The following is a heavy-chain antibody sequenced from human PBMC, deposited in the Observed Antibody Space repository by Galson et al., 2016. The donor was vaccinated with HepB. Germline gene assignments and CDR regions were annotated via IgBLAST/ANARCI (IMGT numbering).Heavy chain of an antibody. CDR1: GATFSRYA. V-gene: IGHV1-69*13. CDR3: ARDRYSSGRYFAFEI. CDR2: IIPVFGKP. Sequence: SVKVSCKASGATFSRYAISWIRQAPGQGLEWMGGIIPVFGKPDYAPTLEGGVTITADESTNTAYMDLGSLRFEATAVYYCARDRYSSGRYFAFEIWGQGTMVTVST. J-gene: IGHJ3*02. D-gene: IGHD6-19*01.